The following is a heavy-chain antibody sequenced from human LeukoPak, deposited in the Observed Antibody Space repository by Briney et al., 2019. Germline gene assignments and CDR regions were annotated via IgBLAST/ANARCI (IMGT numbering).Heavy chain of an antibody. CDR1: GFTFSSYA. Sequence: GGSLRLSCAASGFTFSSYAMSWVRQAPGKGLEWVSAISGSGGSTYYADSVKGRFTISRDNSKNTLYLQMNSLRAEDTAVYYWANGYSYGHRVFDYWGQGTLVTVSS. V-gene: IGHV3-23*01. CDR3: ANGYSYGHRVFDY. CDR2: ISGSGGST. J-gene: IGHJ4*02. D-gene: IGHD5-18*01.